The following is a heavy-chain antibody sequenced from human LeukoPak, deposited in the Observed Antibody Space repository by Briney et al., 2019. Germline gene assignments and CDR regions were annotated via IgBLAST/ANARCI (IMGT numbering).Heavy chain of an antibody. D-gene: IGHD4-23*01. CDR3: ARDGGGNSGDAFDI. CDR2: INSDGSGT. Sequence: GGSLRLSCEASGFTFSSYWMHWVRQAPGKGLMWVSRINSDGSGTTYADSVKGRFTISRDNAKNTLYLQVNSLRAEDTAVYYCARDGGGNSGDAFDIWGQGTMVTVSS. V-gene: IGHV3-74*01. CDR1: GFTFSSYW. J-gene: IGHJ3*02.